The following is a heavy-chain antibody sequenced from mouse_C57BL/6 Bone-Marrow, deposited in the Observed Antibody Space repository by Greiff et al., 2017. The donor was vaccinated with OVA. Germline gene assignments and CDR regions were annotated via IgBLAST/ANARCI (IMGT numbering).Heavy chain of an antibody. J-gene: IGHJ2*01. V-gene: IGHV5-6*01. CDR3: ASQAYYYGSSYYFDC. CDR2: ISSGGSYT. Sequence: EVKVVESGGDLVKPGGSLKLSCAASGFTFSSYGMSWVRQTPDKRLEWVATISSGGSYTYYPDSVKGRFPISRDNAKNTLYLQRSSLKSEDTAMYYCASQAYYYGSSYYFDCWGQGTTLTVSS. D-gene: IGHD1-1*01. CDR1: GFTFSSYG.